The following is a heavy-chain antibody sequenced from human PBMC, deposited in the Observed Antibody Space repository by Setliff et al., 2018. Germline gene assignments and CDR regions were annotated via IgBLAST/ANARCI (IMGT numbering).Heavy chain of an antibody. V-gene: IGHV4-61*09. D-gene: IGHD3-3*01. CDR3: VRARTTNYDFWSGLNAFDI. Sequence: PSETLSLTCTVSGDSISSRTYYWSWIRQPAGKGLEWIGHIYTSWSTNYNPSLKSRVTISLDTSKNQFSLSLTSVTAEDTAVYYCVRARTTNYDFWSGLNAFDIWGQGTMVTVSS. CDR1: GDSISSRTYY. CDR2: IYTSWST. J-gene: IGHJ3*02.